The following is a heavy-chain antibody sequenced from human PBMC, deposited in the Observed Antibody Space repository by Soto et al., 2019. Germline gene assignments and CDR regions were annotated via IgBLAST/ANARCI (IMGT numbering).Heavy chain of an antibody. V-gene: IGHV3-53*01. CDR3: ARVTTFYDILTSSYALNYFDY. D-gene: IGHD3-9*01. J-gene: IGHJ4*02. CDR2: IYAGGNT. Sequence: VQLLESGGTLVQPGGSLRLSCAASGFSVTSNYMTWVRQAPGKGLECVSVIYAGGNTYYPDSVKGRFTISSDNSKNTLFLQMNNLRAEDTAVYYCARVTTFYDILTSSYALNYFDYWGQGTRVTVSS. CDR1: GFSVTSNY.